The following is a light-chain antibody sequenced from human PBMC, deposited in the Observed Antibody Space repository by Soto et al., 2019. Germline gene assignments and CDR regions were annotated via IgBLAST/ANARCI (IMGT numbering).Light chain of an antibody. CDR2: WAS. J-gene: IGKJ1*01. V-gene: IGKV4-1*01. CDR1: QSVLYSSNNKNY. Sequence: DLVMTQSPDSLAVSLGERATINCKSSQSVLYSSNNKNYLAWYQQKPGQPPRLLISWASTRESGVPDRFSGSGSGTDFTLTISTLQAEDVAVYYCQQYYSTPQTFGQGTKVEIK. CDR3: QQYYSTPQT.